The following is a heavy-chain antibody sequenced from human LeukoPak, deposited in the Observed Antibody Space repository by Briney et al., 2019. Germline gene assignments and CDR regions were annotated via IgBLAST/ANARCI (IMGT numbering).Heavy chain of an antibody. CDR1: GFTFSSYA. V-gene: IGHV3-23*01. Sequence: GGSLRLSCAASGFTFSSYAMSWVRQAPGKGLEWVSAISGSGGSTYYADSVKGRFTISRDNSKNTLYLQMNSLRAGDTAVYYCAKDHSSSGYFRRYYYGMDVWGQGTTVTVSS. D-gene: IGHD3-22*01. CDR3: AKDHSSSGYFRRYYYGMDV. CDR2: ISGSGGST. J-gene: IGHJ6*02.